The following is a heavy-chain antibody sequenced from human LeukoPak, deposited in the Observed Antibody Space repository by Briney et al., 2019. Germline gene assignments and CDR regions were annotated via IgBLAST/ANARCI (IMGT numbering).Heavy chain of an antibody. V-gene: IGHV3-48*03. J-gene: IGHJ3*02. Sequence: HPGGSLRLSCAASGFTFSSYEMNWVRQAPGKGLEWVSYITGSGSSKYYADSVKGRLTISRDNAKNSLYLQMNSLNAEDTAVYYFANAGSFRRGIVVARSAFDIWGQGTMVTVSS. CDR1: GFTFSSYE. CDR3: ANAGSFRRGIVVARSAFDI. D-gene: IGHD3-22*01. CDR2: ITGSGSSK.